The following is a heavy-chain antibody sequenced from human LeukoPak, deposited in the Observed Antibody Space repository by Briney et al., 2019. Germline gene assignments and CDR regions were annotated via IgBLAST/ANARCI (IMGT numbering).Heavy chain of an antibody. CDR2: IYYSGST. V-gene: IGHV4-39*07. CDR3: ARQLGGVVVPAAMGHDY. Sequence: SSETLSLTCTVSGGSISSSSYYWGWIRQPPGKGLEWIGSIYYSGSTYYNPSLKSRVTISVDTSKNQFSLKLSSVTAADTAVYYCARQLGGVVVPAAMGHDYWGQGTLVTVSS. D-gene: IGHD2-2*01. CDR1: GGSISSSSYY. J-gene: IGHJ4*02.